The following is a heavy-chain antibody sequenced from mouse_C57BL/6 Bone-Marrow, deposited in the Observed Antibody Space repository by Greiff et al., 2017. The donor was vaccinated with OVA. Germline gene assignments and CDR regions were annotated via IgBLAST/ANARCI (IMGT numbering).Heavy chain of an antibody. D-gene: IGHD1-1*01. CDR2: ISSGGDYI. CDR3: TRDSSSLYYFDY. V-gene: IGHV5-9-1*02. J-gene: IGHJ2*01. Sequence: DVKLQESGAGLVKPGGSLKLSCAASGFTFSSYAMSWVRQTPEKRLEWVAYISSGGDYIYYADTVKGRFTISRDNARNTLYLQMSSLKSEDTAMYYCTRDSSSLYYFDYWGQGTTLTVSS. CDR1: GFTFSSYA.